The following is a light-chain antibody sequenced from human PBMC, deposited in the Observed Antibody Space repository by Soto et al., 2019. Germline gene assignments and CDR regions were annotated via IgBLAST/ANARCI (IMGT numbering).Light chain of an antibody. J-gene: IGLJ1*01. CDR3: SSYAGSNNPYV. V-gene: IGLV2-8*01. CDR2: EVT. CDR1: SGYIGGYDY. Sequence: QSVLTQPPSASGSPGQSVTISCTGTSGYIGGYDYVSWYQQHPGKAPKLMIYEVTKRPLGVPDRFSGSKSGNTASLTVSGLQAEDEADYYCSSYAGSNNPYVFGTGTKLT.